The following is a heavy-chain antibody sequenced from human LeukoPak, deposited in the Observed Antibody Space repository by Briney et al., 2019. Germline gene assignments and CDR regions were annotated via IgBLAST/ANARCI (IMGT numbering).Heavy chain of an antibody. V-gene: IGHV4-39*01. CDR3: ARDYGAIFDY. J-gene: IGHJ4*02. CDR2: IYYSGST. Sequence: SETLSLTCTVSGGSISSSSYYWGWIRQPPGKGLEWIGSIYYSGSTYYNPSLKGRVTISVDTSKNQFSLKLSSVTAADTAVYYCARDYGAIFDYWGQGTLVTVSS. D-gene: IGHD4-17*01. CDR1: GGSISSSSYY.